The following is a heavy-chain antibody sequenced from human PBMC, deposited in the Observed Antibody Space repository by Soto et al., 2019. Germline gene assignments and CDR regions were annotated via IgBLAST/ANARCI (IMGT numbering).Heavy chain of an antibody. CDR1: GDSVSSTGAA. Sequence: SQTLSLTCDISGDSVSSTGAAWSWIRQSPSRGLEWLGRTYYGSKWFHDYAPSVKSRITINPDISTNQFSLQLNSVTPEDTAVYYCASSSPVIGANWFYPWGQGTLVPVSA. V-gene: IGHV6-1*01. CDR3: ASSSPVIGANWFYP. CDR2: TYYGSKWFH. J-gene: IGHJ5*02. D-gene: IGHD1-26*01.